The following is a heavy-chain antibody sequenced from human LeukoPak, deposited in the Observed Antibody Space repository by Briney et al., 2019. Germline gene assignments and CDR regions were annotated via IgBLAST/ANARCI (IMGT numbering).Heavy chain of an antibody. CDR3: ARGLYRTYYGMDV. J-gene: IGHJ6*02. D-gene: IGHD3-10*01. Sequence: PGGSLRLSCAASGFTVSSNYMSWVRQAPGKGLEWVSVIYSGGSTYYADSVKGRFTISRDNSKNTLYLQMNSLRAEDTAVYYCARGLYRTYYGMDVWGQGTTVTVSS. CDR1: GFTVSSNY. CDR2: IYSGGST. V-gene: IGHV3-66*01.